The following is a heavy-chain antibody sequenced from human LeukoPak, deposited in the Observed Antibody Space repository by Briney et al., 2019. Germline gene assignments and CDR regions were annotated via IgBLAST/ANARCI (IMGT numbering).Heavy chain of an antibody. D-gene: IGHD2/OR15-2a*01. J-gene: IGHJ4*01. CDR3: AKRPDCSTTYCFRFEY. CDR2: INGDGGST. CDR1: GFTFSTYA. Sequence: GGSLRLSCAASGFTFSTYAMSWVRQAPGQGLEWVSSINGDGGSTYYAESVKGRFTVSRDNSKNTLYLQMDSLRAEDTAVYYCAKRPDCSTTYCFRFEYWGQEPWSPSPQ. V-gene: IGHV3-23*01.